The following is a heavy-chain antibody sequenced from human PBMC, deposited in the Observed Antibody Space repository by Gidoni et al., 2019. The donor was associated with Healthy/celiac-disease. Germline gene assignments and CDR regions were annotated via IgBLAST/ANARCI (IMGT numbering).Heavy chain of an antibody. J-gene: IGHJ5*02. CDR2: ISSSSSTI. D-gene: IGHD3-10*01. V-gene: IGHV3-48*01. CDR1: GFTFSSYS. Sequence: EVQLVESGGGLVQPGGSLRLSCAASGFTFSSYSMNWVRQAPGKGLEWVSYISSSSSTIYYADSVKGRFTISRDNAKNSLYLQMNSLRAEDTAVYYCARGPDLSFGDIGGFDPWGQGTLVTVSS. CDR3: ARGPDLSFGDIGGFDP.